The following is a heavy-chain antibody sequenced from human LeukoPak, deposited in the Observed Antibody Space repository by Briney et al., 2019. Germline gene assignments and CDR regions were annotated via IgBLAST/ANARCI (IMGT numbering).Heavy chain of an antibody. J-gene: IGHJ4*02. D-gene: IGHD5-18*01. V-gene: IGHV2-70*04. CDR2: IDWDNNK. CDR1: GFSLSTTGMR. CDR3: TRTPRGYTYDY. Sequence: SGPTLVHPTPPLTLTCTFSGFSLSTTGMRVSWIRQPPGKALEWLARIDWDNNKFYSASLKTRLSISKDTSKNQVVLTMTNMDPVDTATYYCTRTPRGYTYDYWGQGTLVTVSS.